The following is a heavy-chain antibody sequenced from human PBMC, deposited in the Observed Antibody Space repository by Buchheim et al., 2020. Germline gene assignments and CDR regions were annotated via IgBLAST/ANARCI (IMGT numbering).Heavy chain of an antibody. V-gene: IGHV3-30-3*01. Sequence: QVQLVESGGGVVQPGRSLRLSCAASGFTFSSYAMHWVRQAPGKGLEWVAVISYDGSNKYYANSVKGRFTISRDNSKNTLYLQRNSLRAEDTAVYYCARAMAVAGFDYWGQGTL. CDR3: ARAMAVAGFDY. CDR1: GFTFSSYA. CDR2: ISYDGSNK. J-gene: IGHJ4*02. D-gene: IGHD6-19*01.